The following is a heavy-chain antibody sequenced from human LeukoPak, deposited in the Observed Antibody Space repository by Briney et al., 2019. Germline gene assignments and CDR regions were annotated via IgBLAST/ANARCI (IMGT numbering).Heavy chain of an antibody. CDR1: GFTFSSYG. J-gene: IGHJ4*02. D-gene: IGHD6-13*01. Sequence: GRSLRLSCAASGFTFSSYGMHWVRQAPGKGLEWVAVISYDGSNKYYADSVKGRFTISRDNSKNTLYLQMNSLRAEDTAVYYCAKDPGGIAAARGNYWGQGTLVTVSS. V-gene: IGHV3-30*18. CDR2: ISYDGSNK. CDR3: AKDPGGIAAARGNY.